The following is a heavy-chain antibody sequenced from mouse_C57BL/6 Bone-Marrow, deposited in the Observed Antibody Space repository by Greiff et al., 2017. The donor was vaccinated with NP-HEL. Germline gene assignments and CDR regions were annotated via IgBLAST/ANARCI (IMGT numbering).Heavy chain of an antibody. CDR2: IYPGDGDT. J-gene: IGHJ2*01. V-gene: IGHV1-82*01. Sequence: VKLMESGPELVKPGASVKISCKASGYAFSSSWMNWVKQRPGKGLEWIGRIYPGDGDTNYNGKFKGKATLTADKSSSTAYMQLSSLTSEDSAVYFCAKRGGWLLLDYWGQGTTLTVSS. D-gene: IGHD2-3*01. CDR3: AKRGGWLLLDY. CDR1: GYAFSSSW.